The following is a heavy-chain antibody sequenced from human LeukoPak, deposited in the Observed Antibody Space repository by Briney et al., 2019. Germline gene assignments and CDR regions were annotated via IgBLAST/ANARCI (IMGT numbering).Heavy chain of an antibody. Sequence: GGSLRLSSAASGFTFSSYWMNWARQAPGKGLEWVASINHNGNVNYYVDSVKGRFTISRDNAKNSLYLQMSNLRAEDTAVYFCARGGGLDVWGQGATVTVSS. CDR1: GFTFSSYW. CDR2: INHNGNVN. CDR3: ARGGGLDV. V-gene: IGHV3-7*03. J-gene: IGHJ6*02. D-gene: IGHD3-16*01.